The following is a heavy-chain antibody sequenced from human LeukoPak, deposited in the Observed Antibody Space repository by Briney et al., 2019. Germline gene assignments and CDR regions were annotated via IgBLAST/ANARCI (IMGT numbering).Heavy chain of an antibody. CDR1: GGSISRYY. CDR2: IYYSGST. CDR3: ARFRGSGRYYFDY. D-gene: IGHD6-19*01. J-gene: IGHJ4*02. Sequence: SETLSLTCTVSGGSISRYYWSWIRQPPGKGLEWIGYIYYSGSTNYNPSLKSRVTISVDTSKNQFSLRLSSVTAADTAVYYCARFRGSGRYYFDYWGQGTLVTVSS. V-gene: IGHV4-59*01.